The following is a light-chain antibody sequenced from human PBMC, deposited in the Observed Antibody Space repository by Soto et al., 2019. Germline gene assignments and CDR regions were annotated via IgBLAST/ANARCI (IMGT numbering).Light chain of an antibody. CDR1: SSDVGGYNY. CDR3: SSYTSSRTHVV. CDR2: EVS. Sequence: QSALTQPASVSGSPGQSITISCTGTSSDVGGYNYVSWYQQHPGKAPKLMIYEVSNRPSGVSNRFSGSKSGNTASLTISGLQAEEEAEYYCSSYTSSRTHVVFGGGTKLTVL. J-gene: IGLJ2*01. V-gene: IGLV2-14*01.